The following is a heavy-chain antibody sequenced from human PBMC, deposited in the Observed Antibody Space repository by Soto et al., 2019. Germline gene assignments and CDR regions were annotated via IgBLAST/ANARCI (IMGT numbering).Heavy chain of an antibody. CDR1: GFSFASSW. D-gene: IGHD3-10*01. V-gene: IGHV5-51*01. CDR3: ARGSTLSYGSPTYNWFDP. CDR2: IYPGDSDT. Sequence: PGESLKISCKDSGFSFASSWIGLVRQMPGKGLEWMGVIYPGDSDTRYSPSFQGQVTISADKSISTAYLQWSSLKAADTAVYYCARGSTLSYGSPTYNWFDPWGQGTLVTVSS. J-gene: IGHJ5*02.